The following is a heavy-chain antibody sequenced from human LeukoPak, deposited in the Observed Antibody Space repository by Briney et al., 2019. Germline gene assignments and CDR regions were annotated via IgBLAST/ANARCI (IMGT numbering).Heavy chain of an antibody. J-gene: IGHJ4*02. V-gene: IGHV3-21*01. D-gene: IGHD3-9*01. Sequence: PGGSLRLSCAASGFTFSSYSMNWVRQAPGKGLEWVSSISSSSSYIYYADSVKGRFAISRDNAKNSLYLQMNSLRAEDTAVYYCASDAPVYDILTGYYNTFDYWGQGTLVTVSS. CDR1: GFTFSSYS. CDR2: ISSSSSYI. CDR3: ASDAPVYDILTGYYNTFDY.